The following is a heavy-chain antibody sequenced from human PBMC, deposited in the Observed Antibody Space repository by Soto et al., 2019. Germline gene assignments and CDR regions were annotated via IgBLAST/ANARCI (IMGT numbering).Heavy chain of an antibody. CDR2: IYSGGST. V-gene: IGHV3-53*01. CDR3: ASTVTTSYYYGMDV. Sequence: EVQLVESGGGLIQPGGSLRLSCAASGFTVSSNYMNWVRQAPGKGLEWVSVIYSGGSTYYADSVKGRFTIPRDNSKNTLDLQMKSLRAEDTAVYECASTVTTSYYYGMDVWGQGTTVTVSS. CDR1: GFTVSSNY. D-gene: IGHD4-4*01. J-gene: IGHJ6*02.